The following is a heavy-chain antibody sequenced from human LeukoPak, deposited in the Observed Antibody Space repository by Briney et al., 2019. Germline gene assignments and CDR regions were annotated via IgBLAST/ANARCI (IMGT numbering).Heavy chain of an antibody. D-gene: IGHD3-10*01. J-gene: IGHJ5*02. CDR3: ARVGYYYGSGSVDP. CDR2: IYYSGST. CDR1: GGSISSYY. V-gene: IGHV4-59*01. Sequence: SETLSLTCTVSGGSISSYYWSWIRQPPGKGLEGIGYIYYSGSTNYNPSLKSRVTISVDTSKNQFSLKLSSVTAADTAVYYCARVGYYYGSGSVDPWGQGTLVTVSS.